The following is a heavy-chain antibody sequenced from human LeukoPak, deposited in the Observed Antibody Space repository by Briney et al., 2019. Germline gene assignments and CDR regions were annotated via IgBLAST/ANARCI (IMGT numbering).Heavy chain of an antibody. CDR2: INSDGSST. V-gene: IGHV3-74*01. J-gene: IGHJ4*02. D-gene: IGHD1-14*01. CDR3: ARDGRFPPEVLPRYFDS. CDR1: GFTFSSYW. Sequence: PGGSLRLSCAASGFTFSSYWMHWVRQAPGKGLVWVSRINSDGSSTSYADSVKGRFTISRDNAKNSLYLQMNSLRAEDTAVYYCARDGRFPPEVLPRYFDSWGQGTLVTVSS.